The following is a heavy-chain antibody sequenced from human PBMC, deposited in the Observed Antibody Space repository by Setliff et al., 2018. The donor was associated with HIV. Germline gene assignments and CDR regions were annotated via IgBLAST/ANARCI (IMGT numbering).Heavy chain of an antibody. Sequence: GGSLRLSCAATGFTFTSYVLHWVRQAPGKGLEWVAVMSIGGHIKIYADSAKGRFTISRDNSRNTLFLQMNSLRPEDTAIYYCVRDPIKGDPDYFDYWGQGTLVTVSS. J-gene: IGHJ4*02. CDR3: VRDPIKGDPDYFDY. D-gene: IGHD1-20*01. CDR2: MSIGGHIK. V-gene: IGHV3-30*03. CDR1: GFTFTSYV.